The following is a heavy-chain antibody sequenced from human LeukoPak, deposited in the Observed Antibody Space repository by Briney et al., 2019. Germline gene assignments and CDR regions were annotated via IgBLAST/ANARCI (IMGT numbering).Heavy chain of an antibody. Sequence: GGSLRLSCAAAGFTFSSYAMSWVRQAPGKGLEWVSAISGSGGSTYYADSVKGRFTLSRDNSKNTLYLQMNSLRAEDTAVYYCAKGMRPVYYYYYMDVWGKGTTVTVSS. J-gene: IGHJ6*03. V-gene: IGHV3-23*01. CDR2: ISGSGGST. CDR1: GFTFSSYA. CDR3: AKGMRPVYYYYYMDV.